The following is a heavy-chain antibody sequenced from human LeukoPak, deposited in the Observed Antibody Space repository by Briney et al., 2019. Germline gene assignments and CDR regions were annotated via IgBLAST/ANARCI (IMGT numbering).Heavy chain of an antibody. CDR1: GFTFCSYG. J-gene: IGHJ4*02. CDR3: AKWGSSWFLPY. Sequence: VGSPRLSCAASGFTFCSYGMSWVRQAAGKGLEWVSGIIGSGGSTYYADSVKGRFTISRDNSKNTVYLQMNSLRDEDTALYCCAKWGSSWFLPYWGRGTLVTVSS. CDR2: IIGSGGST. D-gene: IGHD6-13*01. V-gene: IGHV3-23*01.